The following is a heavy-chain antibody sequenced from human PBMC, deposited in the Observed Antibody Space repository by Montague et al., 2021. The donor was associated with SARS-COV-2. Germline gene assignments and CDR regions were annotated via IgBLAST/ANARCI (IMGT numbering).Heavy chain of an antibody. CDR3: ARDYSATLPASY. V-gene: IGHV4-59*12. CDR1: GGSISSFY. Sequence: SETLSLTCTVSGGSISSFYWSWFRQPPGKGLEWIGYISDSGSTNYNPSLTSRVTMSVDTSKNQFSLKVSSVTAADTAVYYCARDYSATLPASYWGQGTLVTVSS. J-gene: IGHJ4*02. CDR2: ISDSGST. D-gene: IGHD2-15*01.